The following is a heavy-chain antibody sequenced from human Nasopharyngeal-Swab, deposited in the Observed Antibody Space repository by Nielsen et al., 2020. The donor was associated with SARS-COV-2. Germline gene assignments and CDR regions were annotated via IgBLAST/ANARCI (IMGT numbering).Heavy chain of an antibody. J-gene: IGHJ4*02. D-gene: IGHD3-16*02. CDR2: TYYRSKWYN. CDR1: GDSVSSNSAA. CDR3: ARHPYYDYVWGSYRWGFDY. V-gene: IGHV6-1*01. Sequence: SETLSLTCAISGDSVSSNSAAWNWIRQSPSRGLEWLGRTYYRSKWYNDYAVSVKSRITINPDTSKNQFSLKLSSVTAADTAVYYCARHPYYDYVWGSYRWGFDYWGQGTLVTVSS.